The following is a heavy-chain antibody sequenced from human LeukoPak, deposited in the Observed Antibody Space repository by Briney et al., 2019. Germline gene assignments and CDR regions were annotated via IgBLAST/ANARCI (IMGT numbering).Heavy chain of an antibody. CDR1: GGSFSGYY. V-gene: IGHV4-34*01. Sequence: PSETLSLTCAVYGGSFSGYYWSWIRQPPGKGLEWIGEINHSGSTNYNPSLKSRVTISVDTSKNQFSLKLSSVTVADTAVYYCARSSRYYGSGSYYRPYYFDYWGQGTLVTVSS. J-gene: IGHJ4*02. D-gene: IGHD3-10*01. CDR3: ARSSRYYGSGSYYRPYYFDY. CDR2: INHSGST.